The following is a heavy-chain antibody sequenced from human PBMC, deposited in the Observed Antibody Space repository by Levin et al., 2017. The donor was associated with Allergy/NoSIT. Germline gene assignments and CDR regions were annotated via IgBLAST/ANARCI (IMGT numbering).Heavy chain of an antibody. D-gene: IGHD3-22*01. J-gene: IGHJ4*02. Sequence: SETLSLTCTVSGGSISSSSYYWGWVRQPPGKGLEWIGSIYYDGTTYYNPSLKSRITISLDTSKDQFSLNLRSVTAAATAVYYCARGNAHYDTSGYPEYWGQGTLVTVSS. CDR3: ARGNAHYDTSGYPEY. V-gene: IGHV4-39*07. CDR2: IYYDGTT. CDR1: GGSISSSSYY.